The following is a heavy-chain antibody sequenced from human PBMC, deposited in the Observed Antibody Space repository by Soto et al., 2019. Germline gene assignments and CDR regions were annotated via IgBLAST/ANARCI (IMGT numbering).Heavy chain of an antibody. V-gene: IGHV4-59*04. CDR1: GGSISSYY. J-gene: IGHJ4*02. Sequence: TSETLSLTCTVSGGSISSYYWSWIRQPPGKGLEWIGNIFYRGNTYHNPSLKSRVTISVDTSKNQFSLRLSSVTAADTAVYYCARRVMGNIWYFDYWGQGTLVTVSS. CDR2: IFYRGNT. D-gene: IGHD2-21*01. CDR3: ARRVMGNIWYFDY.